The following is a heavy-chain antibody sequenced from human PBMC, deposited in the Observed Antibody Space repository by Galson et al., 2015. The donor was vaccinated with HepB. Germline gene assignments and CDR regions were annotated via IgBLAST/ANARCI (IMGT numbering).Heavy chain of an antibody. CDR2: IRSKAKSYAT. V-gene: IGHV3-73*01. Sequence: SLRLSCAASGFTFSGSAMHWVRQASGKGLEWVGRIRSKAKSYATTYAASVKGRFTISREDAKNTAYLQMNSLKTEDTAVYYCTRLLTGGFGIDWFDPWGQGTLVTVSS. D-gene: IGHD3-10*01. J-gene: IGHJ5*02. CDR3: TRLLTGGFGIDWFDP. CDR1: GFTFSGSA.